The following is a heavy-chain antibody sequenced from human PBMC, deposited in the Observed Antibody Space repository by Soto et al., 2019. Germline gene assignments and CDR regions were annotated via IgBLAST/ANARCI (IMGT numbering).Heavy chain of an antibody. V-gene: IGHV1-69*06. CDR1: GGTFSSYA. CDR2: IIPIFGKA. J-gene: IGHJ6*01. CDR3: ARDRNYYDSSGLYYYYYYGMDV. Sequence: QVQLVQSGAEVKKPGSSVKVSCKASGGTFSSYAISWVRQAPGQGLEWMGGIIPIFGKANYAQKFQGRVTITADKSTSTAYLELSSLRSEDTAVYYCARDRNYYDSSGLYYYYYYGMDVWGQGTTVTVSS. D-gene: IGHD3-22*01.